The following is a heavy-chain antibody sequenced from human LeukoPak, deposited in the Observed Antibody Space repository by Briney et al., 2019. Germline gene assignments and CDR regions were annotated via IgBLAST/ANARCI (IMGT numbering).Heavy chain of an antibody. CDR3: ARVRYDFWSGYNYYYYGMDV. Sequence: GGSLGVSCAAPGFTFISYGIHWVREAPGKGLGWGAVIWYDGGIKYSADSVKGRFTISRDNSKNTLYLQMNSLRAEDTAVYYCARVRYDFWSGYNYYYYGMDVWGQGTTVTVSS. CDR1: GFTFISYG. CDR2: IWYDGGIK. D-gene: IGHD3-3*01. V-gene: IGHV3-33*01. J-gene: IGHJ6*02.